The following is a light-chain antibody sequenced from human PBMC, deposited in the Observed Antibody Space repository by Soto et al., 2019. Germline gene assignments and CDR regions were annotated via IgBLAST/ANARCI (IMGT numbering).Light chain of an antibody. J-gene: IGKJ2*01. Sequence: IQMTQSPSSLSASVGDRVTITCRASQSISSYLNWYQQKPGKAPKPLIYAASSLQSGVTSRFSGSGSGTDFTLTISSLQPEDFVTYYYQQSYCTPPSFGQGTKLEIK. CDR2: AAS. V-gene: IGKV1-39*01. CDR3: QQSYCTPPS. CDR1: QSISSY.